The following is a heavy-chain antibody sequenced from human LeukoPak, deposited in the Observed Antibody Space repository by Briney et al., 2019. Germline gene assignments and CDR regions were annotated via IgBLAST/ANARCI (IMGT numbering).Heavy chain of an antibody. D-gene: IGHD6-13*01. CDR1: GYTFTAYY. CDR2: INPNSGVT. CDR3: AKMAIAAAVEGDSWCDP. J-gene: IGHJ5*02. V-gene: IGHV1-2*02. Sequence: ASVKVSCKASGYTFTAYYVHWVRQAPGLGLEWMGWINPNSGVTKYAQKFQGRVTLTRDTSISTAYMELSRLISGDTAVYYCAKMAIAAAVEGDSWCDPWGQGTLVTVSS.